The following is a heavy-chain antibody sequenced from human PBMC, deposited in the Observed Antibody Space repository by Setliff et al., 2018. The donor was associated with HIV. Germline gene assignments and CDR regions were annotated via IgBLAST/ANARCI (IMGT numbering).Heavy chain of an antibody. CDR1: GFTFSSYG. CDR2: IWYDGSEK. J-gene: IGHJ3*02. V-gene: IGHV3-30*02. Sequence: GGSLRLSCAASGFTFSSYGMHWVRQAPGKGLEWVAVIWYDGSEKHYADSVKGRFTISKDNSKNTLYLQMNSLRAEDTAVYYCAKDLSGYSSSWYFAFDIWGQGTMVTVSS. CDR3: AKDLSGYSSSWYFAFDI. D-gene: IGHD6-13*01.